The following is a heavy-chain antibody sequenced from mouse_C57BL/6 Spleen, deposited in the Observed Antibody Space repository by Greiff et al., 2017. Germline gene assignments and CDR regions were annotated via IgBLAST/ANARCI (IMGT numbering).Heavy chain of an antibody. CDR1: GFTFSSYA. Sequence: EVMLVESGGGLVKPGGSLKLSCAASGFTFSSYAMSWVRQTPDKRLEWVATISDGGSYTYYPDNVKGRFTISRDNAKNNLYLQMSHLKSEDTAMYYCARDQGTFYAMDYWGQGTSVTVSS. CDR3: ARDQGTFYAMDY. CDR2: ISDGGSYT. V-gene: IGHV5-4*01. J-gene: IGHJ4*01. D-gene: IGHD3-2*02.